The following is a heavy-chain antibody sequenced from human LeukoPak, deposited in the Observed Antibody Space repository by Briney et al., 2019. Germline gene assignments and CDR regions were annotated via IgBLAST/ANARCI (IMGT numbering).Heavy chain of an antibody. J-gene: IGHJ4*02. D-gene: IGHD6-13*01. CDR1: GFTFDDYA. Sequence: GRSLRLSCAASGFTFDDYAMHWVRQAPRKGLEWVSGISWNSGSIGYADSVKGRFTISRDNAKNSLYLQMNSLRAEDTALYYCAKARNTRIAAAADPFDYWGQGTLVTVSS. CDR2: ISWNSGSI. V-gene: IGHV3-9*01. CDR3: AKARNTRIAAAADPFDY.